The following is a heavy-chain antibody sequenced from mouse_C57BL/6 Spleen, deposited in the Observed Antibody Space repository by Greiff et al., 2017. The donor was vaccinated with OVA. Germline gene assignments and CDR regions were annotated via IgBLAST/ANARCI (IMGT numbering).Heavy chain of an antibody. D-gene: IGHD2-3*01. CDR3: ARGICYDGYYAMDY. V-gene: IGHV1-64*01. Sequence: QVQLQQPGAELVKPGASVKLSCKASGYTFTSYWMHWVKQRPGQGLEWIGMIHPNSGSTNYNEKFKSKATLTVDKSSSTAYMQLSSLTSEDSAVYYCARGICYDGYYAMDYWGQGTSVTVSS. J-gene: IGHJ4*01. CDR1: GYTFTSYW. CDR2: IHPNSGST.